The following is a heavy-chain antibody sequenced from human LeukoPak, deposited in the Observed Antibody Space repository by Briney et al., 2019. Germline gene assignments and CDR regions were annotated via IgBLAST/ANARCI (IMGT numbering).Heavy chain of an antibody. CDR1: GFTFSSYG. CDR3: AKDFGNRDWFDP. D-gene: IGHD1-14*01. J-gene: IGHJ5*02. Sequence: SGGSLRLSCAASGFTFSSYGMHWVRQAPGKGLEWVAVISYDGSNKYYADSVKGRFTISRDNSENTLYLQMNSLRAEDTAVYYCAKDFGNRDWFDPWGQGTLVTVSS. V-gene: IGHV3-30*18. CDR2: ISYDGSNK.